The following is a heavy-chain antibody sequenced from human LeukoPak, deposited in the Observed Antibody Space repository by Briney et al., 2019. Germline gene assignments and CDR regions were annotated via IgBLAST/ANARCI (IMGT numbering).Heavy chain of an antibody. V-gene: IGHV3-21*01. CDR1: GFTFSSYS. CDR2: ISSSSSYI. J-gene: IGHJ3*02. D-gene: IGHD3-16*02. CDR3: ARGGVMITFGEVSVNDAFDI. Sequence: GGSLRLSCAASGFTFSSYSMNWVRQAPGKGLEWVSSISSSSSYIYYADSVKGRFTIYRDNAKNSLYLQMNSRRDEDTAVDYCARGGVMITFGEVSVNDAFDIWGQGTMVTVSS.